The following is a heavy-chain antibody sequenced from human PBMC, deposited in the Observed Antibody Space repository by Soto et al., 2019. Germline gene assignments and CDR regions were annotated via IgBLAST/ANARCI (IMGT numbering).Heavy chain of an antibody. D-gene: IGHD3-22*01. Sequence: QVQLVQSGAEVKKPGSSVKVSCKASGGTFSSYAISWVRQAPGQGLEWMGGIIPIFGTANYAQKFQGRVTITAAESTSTAYMELSSLRSEDTAVYYCARARYYYDSSGYYMPYNYFDYWGQGTLVTVSS. CDR2: IIPIFGTA. CDR3: ARARYYYDSSGYYMPYNYFDY. V-gene: IGHV1-69*01. CDR1: GGTFSSYA. J-gene: IGHJ4*02.